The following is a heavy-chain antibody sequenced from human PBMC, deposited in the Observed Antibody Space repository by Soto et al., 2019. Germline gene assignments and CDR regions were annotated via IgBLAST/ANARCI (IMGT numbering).Heavy chain of an antibody. V-gene: IGHV3-33*01. D-gene: IGHD6-13*01. CDR2: IWYDGSNK. J-gene: IGHJ4*02. CDR1: GFTFSNYG. Sequence: QVQLVESGGGVVQTGTSLRLSCAASGFTFSNYGMHWVRQAPDKGLEWVAIIWYDGSNKYYADSVKGRFTISRDNSKNTLYLQMNRLRAEDTALDDCARDPGSSWYPIDYWGQGTLVTVSS. CDR3: ARDPGSSWYPIDY.